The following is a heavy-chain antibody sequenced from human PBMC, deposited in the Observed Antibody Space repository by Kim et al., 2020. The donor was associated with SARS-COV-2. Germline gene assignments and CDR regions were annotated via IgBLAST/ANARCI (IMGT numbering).Heavy chain of an antibody. CDR3: ARDSSTPGSYYYYYYMDV. J-gene: IGHJ6*03. D-gene: IGHD2-2*01. CDR2: INHSGST. V-gene: IGHV4-34*01. CDR1: GGSFSGYY. Sequence: SETLSLTCAVYGGSFSGYYWSWIRQPPGKGLEWIGEINHSGSTNYNPSLKSRVTISVDTSKNQFSLKLSSVTAADTAVYYCARDSSTPGSYYYYYYMDVWGKGTTVTVSS.